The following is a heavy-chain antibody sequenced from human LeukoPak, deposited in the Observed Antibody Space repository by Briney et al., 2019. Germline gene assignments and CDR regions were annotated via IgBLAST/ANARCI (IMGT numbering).Heavy chain of an antibody. J-gene: IGHJ4*02. Sequence: PSETLSLTCAVYGGSFSGYYWSWIRQPPGKGLEWIGEINHSGSTNYNPSLKSRVTISVDTSKNQFSLRLSSVTAADTAVYYCARDGGSYSQHFDYWGQGTLVTVAS. V-gene: IGHV4-34*01. CDR1: GGSFSGYY. CDR3: ARDGGSYSQHFDY. D-gene: IGHD1-26*01. CDR2: INHSGST.